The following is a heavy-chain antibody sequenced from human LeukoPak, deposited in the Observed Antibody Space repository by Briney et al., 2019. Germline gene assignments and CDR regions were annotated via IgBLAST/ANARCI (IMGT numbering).Heavy chain of an antibody. J-gene: IGHJ4*02. CDR1: GFTFSNYG. V-gene: IGHV3-30*02. CDR2: LRYDGTNK. Sequence: QTGGSLRLSCVASGFTFSNYGMHWVRQGPGKGLEWLSFLRYDGTNKTYADSVKGRFIISRDNSKDTLYLQMNSLTTDDTAVYYCAKDRVVVMITFGGVKGFDYWGQGTLVTVSS. CDR3: AKDRVVVMITFGGVKGFDY. D-gene: IGHD3-16*01.